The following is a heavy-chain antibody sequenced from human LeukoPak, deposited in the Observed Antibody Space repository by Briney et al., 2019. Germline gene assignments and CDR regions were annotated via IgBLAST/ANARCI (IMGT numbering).Heavy chain of an antibody. Sequence: PSETLSLTCTVSGGSMSNYYWSWIRQPAGKGLEWIGRIYTSGSTNYNPSLRSRVTMSVDTSKNQFSLKLSSVTAADTAVYYCARKTYEDYWYFDLWGRGTLVTVSS. CDR3: ARKTYEDYWYFDL. CDR2: IYTSGST. J-gene: IGHJ2*01. D-gene: IGHD3-16*01. V-gene: IGHV4-4*07. CDR1: GGSMSNYY.